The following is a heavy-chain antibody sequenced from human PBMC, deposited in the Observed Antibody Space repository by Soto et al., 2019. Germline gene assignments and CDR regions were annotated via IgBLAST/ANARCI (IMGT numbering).Heavy chain of an antibody. J-gene: IGHJ4*02. D-gene: IGHD3-22*01. V-gene: IGHV3-20*04. CDR3: ARATYYYDSSGYPPPGGFDY. CDR1: GFTFDDYG. Sequence: PGGSLRLSCAASGFTFDDYGMSWVRQAPGKGLEWVSGINWNGGSTGYADSVKGRFTISRDNAKNSLYLQMNSLRAEDTALYYCARATYYYDSSGYPPPGGFDYWGQGTLVTVSS. CDR2: INWNGGST.